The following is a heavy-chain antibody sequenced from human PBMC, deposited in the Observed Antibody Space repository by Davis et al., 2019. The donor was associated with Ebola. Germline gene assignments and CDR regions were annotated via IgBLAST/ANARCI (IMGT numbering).Heavy chain of an antibody. CDR3: ARRGSYHDILTGYDLYYYAMDV. D-gene: IGHD3-9*01. Sequence: PGGSLRLSCAASGFTFSSYYMGWVRRAPGKGLEWVANIKQDGSEKFYVDSVKGRFTISRDNAKNSLFLQMNSLRAEDTAVYYCARRGSYHDILTGYDLYYYAMDVWGKGTTVAVSS. CDR2: IKQDGSEK. V-gene: IGHV3-7*01. CDR1: GFTFSSYY. J-gene: IGHJ6*04.